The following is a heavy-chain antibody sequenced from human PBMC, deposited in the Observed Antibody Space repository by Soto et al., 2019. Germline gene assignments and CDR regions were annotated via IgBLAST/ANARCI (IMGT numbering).Heavy chain of an antibody. CDR2: IYHSWNT. CDR1: GGSISSSNW. Sequence: PSETLSLTCAVSGGSISSSNWWSWVRQPPGKGLEWIGEIYHSWNTNYNPSLKSRVTMALDKSRNQFSLKLSSVTAADTAVYYCARRWGEGRVDYWGQGTLVTVSS. D-gene: IGHD3-10*01. J-gene: IGHJ4*02. V-gene: IGHV4-4*02. CDR3: ARRWGEGRVDY.